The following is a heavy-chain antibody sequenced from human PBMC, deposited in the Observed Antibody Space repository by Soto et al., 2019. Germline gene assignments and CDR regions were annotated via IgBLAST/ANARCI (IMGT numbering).Heavy chain of an antibody. CDR3: AIDRGGMGHTVALDL. CDR1: GFIFSSYA. CDR2: ISYDGRNQ. D-gene: IGHD3-10*01. Sequence: QVQLVESGGGVVQPGRSLRLSCAASGFIFSSYAMHWVRQAPGKGLEWVAVISYDGRNQYYADSVKGRFTISRDNSKNTLYLQVNGLRAEDTAVYYCAIDRGGMGHTVALDLWGQGTMVTVAS. J-gene: IGHJ3*01. V-gene: IGHV3-30*04.